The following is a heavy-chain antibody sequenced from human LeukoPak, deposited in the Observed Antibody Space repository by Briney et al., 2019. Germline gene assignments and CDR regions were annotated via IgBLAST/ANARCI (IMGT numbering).Heavy chain of an antibody. Sequence: ASVKVSCKASGYTFTSYDINWVRQATGQGLEWMGWMNPNSGNTGYAQKFQGRVTITRNTSISTAYMELSSLRSEDTAVYYCARESLTAAVPPRNYFDSWGQGTLVTVSS. CDR2: MNPNSGNT. J-gene: IGHJ4*02. V-gene: IGHV1-8*03. D-gene: IGHD4-23*01. CDR3: ARESLTAAVPPRNYFDS. CDR1: GYTFTSYD.